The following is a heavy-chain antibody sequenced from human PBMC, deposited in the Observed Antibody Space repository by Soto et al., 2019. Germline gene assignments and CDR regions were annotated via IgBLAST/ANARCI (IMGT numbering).Heavy chain of an antibody. CDR3: AGVQGGSSRWYTPYYYYGMDV. J-gene: IGHJ6*02. V-gene: IGHV4-59*01. CDR2: IYYSGST. D-gene: IGHD6-13*01. Sequence: TLSLTCTVSGGSISSYYWSWIRQPPGKGLEWIGYIYYSGSTNYNPSLKSRVTISVDTAKDQFSLTLCSVTAADTPGYYCAGVQGGSSRWYTPYYYYGMDVWGQGTTVTV. CDR1: GGSISSYY.